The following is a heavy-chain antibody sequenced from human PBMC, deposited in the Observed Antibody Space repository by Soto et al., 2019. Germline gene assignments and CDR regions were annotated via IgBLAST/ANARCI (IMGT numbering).Heavy chain of an antibody. CDR3: AAITMVRGVIAPPSPRRPRQNMDV. Sequence: SETLSLTCAVYGGSFSGYYWSWIRQPPGKGLEWIGEINHSGSTNYNPSLKSRVTISVDTSKNAFSLKLSSVTAADKAVYYCAAITMVRGVIAPPSPRRPRQNMDVWGKGTTVTVSS. D-gene: IGHD3-10*01. J-gene: IGHJ6*03. CDR1: GGSFSGYY. CDR2: INHSGST. V-gene: IGHV4-34*01.